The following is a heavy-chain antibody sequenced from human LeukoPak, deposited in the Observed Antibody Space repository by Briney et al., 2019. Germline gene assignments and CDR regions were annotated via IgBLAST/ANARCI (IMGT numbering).Heavy chain of an antibody. V-gene: IGHV4-59*01. CDR3: ARGDGGRHFDY. CDR2: IYYSGST. Sequence: PSETLSLTCTVSGGSISSYYWSWIRQPPGKGLEWIGYIYYSGSTNYNPSLKSRVTISVDTSKNQFSLKLSSVTAADTAVYYCARGDGGRHFDYWGQGALDTVSS. CDR1: GGSISSYY. J-gene: IGHJ4*02. D-gene: IGHD4-23*01.